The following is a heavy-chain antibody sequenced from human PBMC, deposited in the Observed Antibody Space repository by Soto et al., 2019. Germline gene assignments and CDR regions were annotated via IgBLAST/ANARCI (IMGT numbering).Heavy chain of an antibody. D-gene: IGHD4-17*01. CDR1: GYTFTSYA. CDR2: IDAGNGNT. Sequence: QVQLVQSGAEVKKPGASVKVSCKASGYTFTSYAMHWVRQAPGQRLEWMGWIDAGNGNTKYSQKFQGRVTITRDTSASTAYMELSSLRSEDTAVYYCAREGTTVTFDYWGQGTLVTVSS. J-gene: IGHJ4*02. CDR3: AREGTTVTFDY. V-gene: IGHV1-3*01.